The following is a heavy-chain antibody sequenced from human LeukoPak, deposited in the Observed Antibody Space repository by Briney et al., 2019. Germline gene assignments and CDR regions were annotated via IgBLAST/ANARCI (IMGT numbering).Heavy chain of an antibody. CDR3: AKLAGYIVVVPAAIDY. V-gene: IGHV3-23*01. D-gene: IGHD2-2*01. J-gene: IGHJ4*02. CDR1: GFTFSSYA. CDR2: ISGSGGST. Sequence: GGSLRLSCAASGFTFSSYAMHWVRQAPGKGLEWVSAISGSGGSTYYADSVKGRFTISRDNSKNTLYLQMNSLRAEDTAVYYCAKLAGYIVVVPAAIDYWGQGTLVTVSS.